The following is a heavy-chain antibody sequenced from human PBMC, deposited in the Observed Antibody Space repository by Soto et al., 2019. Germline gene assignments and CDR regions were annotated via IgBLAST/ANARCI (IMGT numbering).Heavy chain of an antibody. CDR2: IYYSGST. CDR3: ARVFAGSYLYFDY. Sequence: TLSLTCTVSGGSISSGDYYWSWIRQPPGKGLEWIGYIYYSGSTYYNPSLKSRVTISVDTSKNQFSLKLSSVTAADTAVYYCARVFAGSYLYFDYWGQGTLVTVSS. D-gene: IGHD3-10*01. J-gene: IGHJ4*02. CDR1: GGSISSGDYY. V-gene: IGHV4-30-4*01.